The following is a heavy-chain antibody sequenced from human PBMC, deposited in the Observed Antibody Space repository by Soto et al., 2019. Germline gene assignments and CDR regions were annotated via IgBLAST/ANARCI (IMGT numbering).Heavy chain of an antibody. Sequence: LRLSCAASGFTFSSYSMNWVRQAPGKGLEWVSSISSSSSYIYYADSVKGRFTISRDNAKNSLYLQMNSLRAEDTAVYYCARVRVSLPLGTVDYCGQGTLATDSS. V-gene: IGHV3-21*01. CDR3: ARVRVSLPLGTVDY. J-gene: IGHJ4*02. CDR1: GFTFSSYS. CDR2: ISSSSSYI. D-gene: IGHD7-27*01.